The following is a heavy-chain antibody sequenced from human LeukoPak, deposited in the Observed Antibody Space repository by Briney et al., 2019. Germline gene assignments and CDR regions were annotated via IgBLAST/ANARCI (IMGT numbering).Heavy chain of an antibody. J-gene: IGHJ4*02. CDR3: GRGLEGGKWLDY. D-gene: IGHD3-22*01. V-gene: IGHV1-2*02. Sequence: ASVTVSCTASGYTFTCSYMHWVRQAPGQGLEWMGWINPNNGATNYGQKFQGRVTMTWDTSISTAYIELTRLTSDDAAVYFCGRGLEGGKWLDYWGQGALVTVSS. CDR2: INPNNGAT. CDR1: GYTFTCSY.